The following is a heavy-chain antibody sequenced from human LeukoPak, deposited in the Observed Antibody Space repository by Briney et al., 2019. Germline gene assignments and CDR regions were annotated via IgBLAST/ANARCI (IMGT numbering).Heavy chain of an antibody. CDR1: GFTFSSYG. J-gene: IGHJ4*02. D-gene: IGHD6-19*01. V-gene: IGHV3-33*01. CDR2: IWYDGSNK. Sequence: GGSLRLSCAASGFTFSSYGMHWVRQAPGKGLEWVAVIWYDGSNKYYADSVKGRFTISRDNSKNTLYLQMNSLRAEDPAVYYCARVVGSGWDYFDYWGQGTLVTVSS. CDR3: ARVVGSGWDYFDY.